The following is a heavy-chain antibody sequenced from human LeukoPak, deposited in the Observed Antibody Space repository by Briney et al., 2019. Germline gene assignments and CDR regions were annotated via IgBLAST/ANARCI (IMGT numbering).Heavy chain of an antibody. CDR2: IYYRGST. CDR1: GGSISSYY. D-gene: IGHD1-26*01. CDR3: ARHEGGSYSDYFDY. V-gene: IGHV4-59*08. Sequence: SETLSLTCTVSGGSISSYYWSWIRQPPGKGLEWSGYIYYRGSTNYSPSPKSRVTISVGTPNNQFSLTLSSVTAADTAVYYCARHEGGSYSDYFDYWGQGTLVTVSS. J-gene: IGHJ4*02.